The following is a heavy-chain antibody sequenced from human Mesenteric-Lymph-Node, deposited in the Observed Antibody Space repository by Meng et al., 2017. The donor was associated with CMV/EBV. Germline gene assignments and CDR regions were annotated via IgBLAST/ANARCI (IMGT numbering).Heavy chain of an antibody. J-gene: IGHJ4*02. CDR1: GFTFDDYG. Sequence: GESLKISCAASGFTFDDYGMHWVRQAPGKGLEWVSFIRYDGSKKYYVDSVKGRFTISRDNSKNTLYLQMNSLRAEDTAVYYCAKEASSGYCSSTSCFPYWGQGTLVTVSS. D-gene: IGHD2-2*03. CDR2: IRYDGSKK. CDR3: AKEASSGYCSSTSCFPY. V-gene: IGHV3-30*02.